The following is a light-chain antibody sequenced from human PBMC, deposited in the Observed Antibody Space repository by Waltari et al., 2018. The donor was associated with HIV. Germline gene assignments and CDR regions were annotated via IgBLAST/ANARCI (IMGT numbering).Light chain of an antibody. J-gene: IGLJ3*02. CDR3: SSYVSGGSLL. CDR1: DIDLSISNY. V-gene: IGLV2-14*01. Sequence: QSALTQPASVSGSPGQSITISCIGTDIDLSISNYISWYQHPPDRAPRLVVFDANSRPSGTPFRFSGSKSGKTAYLTISGLQAEDEGIYYCSSYVSGGSLLFGGGTKVTVL. CDR2: DAN.